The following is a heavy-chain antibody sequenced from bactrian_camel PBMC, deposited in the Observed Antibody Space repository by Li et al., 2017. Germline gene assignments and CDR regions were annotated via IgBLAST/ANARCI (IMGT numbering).Heavy chain of an antibody. J-gene: IGHJ4*01. CDR3: AAKSPGGGWYSPGSYNY. D-gene: IGHD6*01. CDR2: LVTDAAGT. Sequence: HVQLVESGGGSVQAGGSLRLSCDASGKTNCMGWFRYSPGKEREVVASLVTDAAGTYYADSVKGRFTISHDDANDTTFLQMNSLMPEDSAMYYCAAKSPGGGWYSPGSYNYWGQGTQVTVS. V-gene: IGHV3S54*01. CDR1: GKTNC.